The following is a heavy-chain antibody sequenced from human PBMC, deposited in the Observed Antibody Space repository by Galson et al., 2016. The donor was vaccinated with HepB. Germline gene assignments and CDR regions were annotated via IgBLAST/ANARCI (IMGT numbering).Heavy chain of an antibody. CDR3: VRCGGDWNDVYADAFDI. V-gene: IGHV3-11*04. J-gene: IGHJ3*02. D-gene: IGHD2-21*02. Sequence: SLRLSCAASGFLIRDHYMTWIRQAPGKGLEWISYITIRGDTYYADSVKGRFTISRDNAKNSLFLQVDSLRAEDTALYYCVRCGGDWNDVYADAFDIWGRGTMVTVSS. CDR2: ITIRGDT. CDR1: GFLIRDHY.